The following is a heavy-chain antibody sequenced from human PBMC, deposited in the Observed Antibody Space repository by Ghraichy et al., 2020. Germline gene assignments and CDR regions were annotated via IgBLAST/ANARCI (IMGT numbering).Heavy chain of an antibody. J-gene: IGHJ5*02. CDR3: ARSAPNNWFDP. CDR1: GGSIRSSDYY. CDR2: IYYSGDT. Sequence: SETLSLTCTVSGGSIRSSDYYWSWIRQHPGKGLEWIGYIYYSGDTYYNPSLKSRATISVDTSKNQFTLKLTSVTAADTAVYYCARSAPNNWFDPWGQGTLVSVSS. V-gene: IGHV4-31*03.